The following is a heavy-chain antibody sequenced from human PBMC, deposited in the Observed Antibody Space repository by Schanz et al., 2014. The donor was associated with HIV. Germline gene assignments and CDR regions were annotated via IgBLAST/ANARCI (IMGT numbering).Heavy chain of an antibody. J-gene: IGHJ6*02. CDR2: IWYDGSKK. CDR1: GITFSTSG. CDR3: ARGSGPYYYYYGTDV. V-gene: IGHV3-33*01. D-gene: IGHD3-10*01. Sequence: QVQLVESGGGVVQPGRSLRLSCAASGITFSTSGMHWVRQAPGKGLEWVAVIWYDGSKKYYADSVKGRFTISRDNAKNSLYLQMNSLRTEDTAVYYCARGSGPYYYYYGTDVWGQGTTVTVSS.